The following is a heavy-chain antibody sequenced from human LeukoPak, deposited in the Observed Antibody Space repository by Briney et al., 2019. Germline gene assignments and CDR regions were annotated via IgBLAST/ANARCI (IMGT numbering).Heavy chain of an antibody. CDR1: GFTFSSYT. J-gene: IGHJ6*02. CDR3: ARDPGQDEAMDL. Sequence: PGGSLRLSCAASGFTFSSYTMNWVRQAPGKGLEWVSSISSSSSYIYYADSVKDRFTISRDNAKNSLYLQMNSLRAEDTALYYCARDPGQDEAMDLWGQGTTVTVSS. V-gene: IGHV3-21*01. CDR2: ISSSSSYI. D-gene: IGHD1-1*01.